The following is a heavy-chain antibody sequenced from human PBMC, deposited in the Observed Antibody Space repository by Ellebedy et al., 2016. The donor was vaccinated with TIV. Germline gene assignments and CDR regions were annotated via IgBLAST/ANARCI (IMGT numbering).Heavy chain of an antibody. J-gene: IGHJ4*02. V-gene: IGHV1-2*04. CDR3: AIFYDSSGYSVGY. CDR1: GYTFTGYY. CDR2: INPNSGGT. D-gene: IGHD3-22*01. Sequence: AASVKVSCKASGYTFTGYYMHWVRQAPGQGLEWMGWINPNSGGTNYAQKFQGWVTMTRDTSISTAYMELNRLRSDDTAVYYCAIFYDSSGYSVGYWGQGTLVTVSS.